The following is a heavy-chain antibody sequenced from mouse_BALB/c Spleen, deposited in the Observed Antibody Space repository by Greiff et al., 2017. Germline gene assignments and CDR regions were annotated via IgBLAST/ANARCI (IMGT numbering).Heavy chain of an antibody. D-gene: IGHD2-4*01. J-gene: IGHJ4*01. CDR3: ARLGDYDGYYAMDY. V-gene: IGHV1-9*01. CDR2: ILPGSGST. CDR1: GYTFSSYW. Sequence: QVQLQQSGAELMKPGASVKISCKATGYTFSSYWIEWVKQRPGHGLEWIGEILPGSGSTNYNEKFKGKATFTADTSSNTAYMQLSSLTSEDSAVYYCARLGDYDGYYAMDYWGQGTSVTVSS.